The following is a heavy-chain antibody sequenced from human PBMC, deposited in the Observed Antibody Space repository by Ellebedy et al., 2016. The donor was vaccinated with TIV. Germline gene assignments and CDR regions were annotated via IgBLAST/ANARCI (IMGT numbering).Heavy chain of an antibody. CDR1: GFTFSSYS. J-gene: IGHJ3*02. Sequence: GGSLRLSXAASGFTFSSYSMNWVRQAPGKGLEWVSSISSSSSYIYYADSVKGRFTISRDNAKNSLYLQMNSLRAEDTAGYYCARALRGDAFDIWGQGTMVTVSS. CDR2: ISSSSSYI. CDR3: ARALRGDAFDI. V-gene: IGHV3-21*01.